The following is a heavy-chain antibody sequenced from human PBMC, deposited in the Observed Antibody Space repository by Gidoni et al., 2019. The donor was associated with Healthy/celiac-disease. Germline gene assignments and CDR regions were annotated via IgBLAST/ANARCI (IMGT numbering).Heavy chain of an antibody. D-gene: IGHD3-10*01. CDR2: ISSSSSYI. Sequence: EVQLVESGGGLVKAGGSLRLSCAASGFTFSSYSMNWVRQAPGKGLEWVASISSSSSYIYYADSVKGRFTISRDNAKNSLYLQMNSLRAEDTAVYYCARDVRNVPLGVFDIWGQGTMVTVSS. CDR1: GFTFSSYS. CDR3: ARDVRNVPLGVFDI. J-gene: IGHJ3*02. V-gene: IGHV3-21*01.